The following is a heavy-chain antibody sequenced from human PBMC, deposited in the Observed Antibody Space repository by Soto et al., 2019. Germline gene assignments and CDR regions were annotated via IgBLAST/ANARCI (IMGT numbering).Heavy chain of an antibody. V-gene: IGHV1-69*13. CDR1: GGTFSSHS. CDR3: ATGSFTSTGGRIGYHYNAMDV. D-gene: IGHD1-1*01. J-gene: IGHJ6*02. CDR2: IIPIFGPA. Sequence: ASVKVSCKSSGGTFSSHSINWLRQSPGQGLEWMGGIIPIFGPANFAKKFQGRVTITADESTTTAYMELSSLTSEDTAVYYCATGSFTSTGGRIGYHYNAMDVWGQGTTVTVSS.